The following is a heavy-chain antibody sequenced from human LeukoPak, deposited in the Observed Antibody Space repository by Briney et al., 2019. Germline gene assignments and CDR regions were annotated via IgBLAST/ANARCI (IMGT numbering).Heavy chain of an antibody. CDR3: ARDLFVGDSSLDDY. CDR1: GFTFSDYY. D-gene: IGHD2-15*01. V-gene: IGHV3-11*04. CDR2: ISSSGSTI. Sequence: PGGSLRLSCAASGFTFSDYYMSWIRQAPGKGLEWVSYISSSGSTIYYADSVKGRFTISRDNAKNSLYLQMNSLRAEDTAVYYCARDLFVGDSSLDDYWGQGTLVTVSS. J-gene: IGHJ4*02.